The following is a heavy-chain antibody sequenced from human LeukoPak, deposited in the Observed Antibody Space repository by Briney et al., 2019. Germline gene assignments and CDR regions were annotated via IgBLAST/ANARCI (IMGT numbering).Heavy chain of an antibody. J-gene: IGHJ5*02. CDR2: ISRSGDKI. CDR1: GFTFRTYS. Sequence: PGGSLRLSCEGSGFTFRTYSMSWVRQAPRKGLEWVATISRSGDKIYYADSVKGRFTISRDNSKNTLYVQMNSLRVEDTAVYYCAKDPFGCSGGSCSLFDPWGQGTQVTVSS. V-gene: IGHV3-23*01. D-gene: IGHD2-15*01. CDR3: AKDPFGCSGGSCSLFDP.